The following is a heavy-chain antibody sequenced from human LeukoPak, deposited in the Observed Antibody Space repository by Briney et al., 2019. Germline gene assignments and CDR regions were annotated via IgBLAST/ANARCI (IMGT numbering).Heavy chain of an antibody. D-gene: IGHD2-2*01. V-gene: IGHV4-38-2*02. Sequence: SETLSLTCTVSGGSISSGYYWGWIRQPPGKGLEWIGSIYHSGSTYYNPSLKSRVTISVDTSKNQFSLKLSSVTAADTAVYYCARDRSEGYQLLSPWGQGTLVTVSS. J-gene: IGHJ4*02. CDR1: GGSISSGYY. CDR3: ARDRSEGYQLLSP. CDR2: IYHSGST.